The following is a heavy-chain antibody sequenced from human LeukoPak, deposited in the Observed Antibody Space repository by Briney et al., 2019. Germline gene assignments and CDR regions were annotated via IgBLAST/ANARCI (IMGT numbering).Heavy chain of an antibody. CDR1: GFTFNTYG. CDR2: LYRGGST. CDR3: VRDYFTDTDCYYEHYLDI. Sequence: GGSLRLSCAASGFTFNTYGMTWVRQAPGKGLEWVSVLYRGGSTVYADSVRGRFTISRDRDNNTLYLQMNDLRAEDTAVYYCVRDYFTDTDCYYEHYLDIWGQGTLVTVSS. D-gene: IGHD3-22*01. V-gene: IGHV3-53*01. J-gene: IGHJ4*02.